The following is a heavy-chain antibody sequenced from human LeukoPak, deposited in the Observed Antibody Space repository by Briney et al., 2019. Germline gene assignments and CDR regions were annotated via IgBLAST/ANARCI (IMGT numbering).Heavy chain of an antibody. J-gene: IGHJ4*02. CDR2: ISNDGSNK. V-gene: IGHV3-30*18. Sequence: GSLRLSCAASGFTFSSYGMHWVRQAPGKGLEWVAVISNDGSNKYYADSVKGRFTISRDNSKDTLYLQMNSLRPEDTAVYYCAKDRRPTVTTYFDYWGQGTLVTVSS. CDR1: GFTFSSYG. CDR3: AKDRRPTVTTYFDY. D-gene: IGHD1-14*01.